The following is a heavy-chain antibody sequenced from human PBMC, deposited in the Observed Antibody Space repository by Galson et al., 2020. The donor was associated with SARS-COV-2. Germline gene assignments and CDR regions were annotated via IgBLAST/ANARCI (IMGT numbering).Heavy chain of an antibody. Sequence: SETLSLTCTVSRGSIRGSYWSWIRQPPGKGLEWIGYVYLSATASETTEYNPSLKSRVTVSVDTSKNQFSLNLTSVTAADTAFYYCARSRDEGFDAFDIWGQGTVVTVSS. CDR3: ARSRDEGFDAFDI. CDR1: RGSIRGSY. V-gene: IGHV4-59*01. CDR2: VYLSATASETT. D-gene: IGHD2-15*01. J-gene: IGHJ3*02.